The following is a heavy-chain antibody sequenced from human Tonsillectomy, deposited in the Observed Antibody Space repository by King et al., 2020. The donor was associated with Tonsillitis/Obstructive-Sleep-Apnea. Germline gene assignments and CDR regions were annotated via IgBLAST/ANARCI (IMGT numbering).Heavy chain of an antibody. CDR3: ARLTRSSGWFDP. V-gene: IGHV5-51*03. Sequence: VQLVESGAEVKKPGESLKISCKGSGYSFTSYWIGWVRQMPGKGLEWMGIIYPDDSDTRYSPSFQGQVTISADKAISTAYLQRSSLKAPDTAMYYCARLTRSSGWFDPWGQGTLVTVSS. D-gene: IGHD6-6*01. J-gene: IGHJ5*02. CDR2: IYPDDSDT. CDR1: GYSFTSYW.